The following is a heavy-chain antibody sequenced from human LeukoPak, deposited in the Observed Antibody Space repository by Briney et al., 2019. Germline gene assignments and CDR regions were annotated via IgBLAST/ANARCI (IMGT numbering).Heavy chain of an antibody. CDR1: GLIFRSYE. V-gene: IGHV3-48*03. CDR3: ARVRAAAGDAFDI. D-gene: IGHD6-13*01. CDR2: ISSSDCTI. J-gene: IGHJ3*02. Sequence: PGGSLRLSLACSGLIFRSYEMNWVRPAPGKGLEWVSYISSSDCTIYYADCVKGRLTISRDNAKHSLYLQMNSVRAEDTAVYYCARVRAAAGDAFDIWGQGTMATVSS.